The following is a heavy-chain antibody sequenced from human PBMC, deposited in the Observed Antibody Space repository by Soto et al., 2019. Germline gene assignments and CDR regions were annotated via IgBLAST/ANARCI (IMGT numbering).Heavy chain of an antibody. V-gene: IGHV3-74*01. J-gene: IGHJ4*02. CDR2: IGPSGSGT. Sequence: LRLSCAASGFTFSSHWMHWVRQAPGKGLVWVSHIGPSGSGTRDADSVQGRFTISRDNARNTLYLQMNSLRDEDTAVYYCTRDNNWSYDYWGQGILVTVSS. CDR3: TRDNNWSYDY. CDR1: GFTFSSHW. D-gene: IGHD1-1*01.